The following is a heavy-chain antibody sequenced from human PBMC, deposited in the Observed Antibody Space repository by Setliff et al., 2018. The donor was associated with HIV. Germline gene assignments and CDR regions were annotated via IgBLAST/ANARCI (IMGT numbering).Heavy chain of an antibody. V-gene: IGHV4-39*07. CDR3: ASLQFTYYYDSSGFGSDPFDI. CDR1: GGSVSSGSYY. Sequence: PSETLSLTCTVSGGSVSSGSYYWSWIRQPPGKGLEWIGSIYHTGSTYYKPSLNSRVTISVDTSKNQFSLKLSSVTAADTAVYYCASLQFTYYYDSSGFGSDPFDIWGQGALVTVSS. J-gene: IGHJ4*02. CDR2: IYHTGST. D-gene: IGHD3-22*01.